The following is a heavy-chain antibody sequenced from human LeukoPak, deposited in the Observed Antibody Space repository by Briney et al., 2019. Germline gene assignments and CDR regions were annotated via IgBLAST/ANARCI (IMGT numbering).Heavy chain of an antibody. CDR1: GFTFSSYS. CDR2: ISSSSSTI. CDR3: ARDSIVGATTADY. D-gene: IGHD1-26*01. V-gene: IGHV3-48*04. Sequence: GGSLRLSCAASGFTFSSYSMNWVRQAPGKGLEWVSYISSSSSTIYYADSVKGRFTISRDNAKNSLYLQMNSLRAEDTAVYYCARDSIVGATTADYWGQGTLVTVSS. J-gene: IGHJ4*02.